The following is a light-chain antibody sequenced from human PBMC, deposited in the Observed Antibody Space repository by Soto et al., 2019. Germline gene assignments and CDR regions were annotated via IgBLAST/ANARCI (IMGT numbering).Light chain of an antibody. CDR2: GAS. CDR3: QQSYSALT. CDR1: HYISRY. V-gene: IGKV1-39*01. Sequence: DLQMTQSPSSLSASVGDTVTITCRASHYISRYLNWYQQKPGKAPNLLIYGASSLQTGVPARFRGSGSGTDFTLTISGLQPDDFTTYYCQQSYSALTFGQGTKLEIK. J-gene: IGKJ2*01.